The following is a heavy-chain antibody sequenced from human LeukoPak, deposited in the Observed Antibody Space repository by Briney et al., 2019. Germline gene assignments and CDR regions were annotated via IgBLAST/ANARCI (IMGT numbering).Heavy chain of an antibody. CDR3: AKSSSSWHYDSGSYFDY. D-gene: IGHD3-10*01. Sequence: PGGSLRLSCAASGFTFSSYAMSWVRQAPGKGLEWVSCISGSGGDTNYADSVKGRFTISRDNAKNTLYLQMNSLRAEDTAVYYCAKSSSSWHYDSGSYFDYWGQGTPVSVSS. V-gene: IGHV3-23*01. J-gene: IGHJ4*02. CDR1: GFTFSSYA. CDR2: ISGSGGDT.